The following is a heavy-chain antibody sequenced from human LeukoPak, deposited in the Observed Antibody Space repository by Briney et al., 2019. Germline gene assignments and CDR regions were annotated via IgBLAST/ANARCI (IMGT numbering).Heavy chain of an antibody. CDR1: GFTFSSYA. Sequence: GGFLRLSCAASGFTFSSYAMSWVRQAPGKGLERVSAISGSGGSTYYADSVKGRFTISRDNSKNTLYLQMNSLRAEDTAVYYCAKMRLNGGPHNWFDPWGQGTLVTVSS. CDR3: AKMRLNGGPHNWFDP. D-gene: IGHD4-23*01. V-gene: IGHV3-23*01. J-gene: IGHJ5*02. CDR2: ISGSGGST.